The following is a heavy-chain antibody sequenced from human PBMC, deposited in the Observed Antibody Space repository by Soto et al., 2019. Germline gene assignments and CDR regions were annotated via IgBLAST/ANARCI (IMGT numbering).Heavy chain of an antibody. J-gene: IGHJ4*02. CDR1: GYILTSYG. CDR3: ARGMVRGVNYYFDY. D-gene: IGHD3-10*01. CDR2: ISAYNGNP. Sequence: ASVKVSCKASGYILTSYGLSWVRQAPGQGLEWMGWISAYNGNPTYAQKLQGRVTMTTDPSTGTAYMELTSLKSDDTAVYYCARGMVRGVNYYFDYWGRGTLVTVSS. V-gene: IGHV1-18*01.